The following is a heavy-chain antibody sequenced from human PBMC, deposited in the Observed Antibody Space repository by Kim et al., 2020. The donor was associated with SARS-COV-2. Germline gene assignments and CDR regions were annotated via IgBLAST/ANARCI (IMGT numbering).Heavy chain of an antibody. CDR2: ISRNGDIT. J-gene: IGHJ4*02. D-gene: IGHD2-21*02. V-gene: IGHV3-23*01. Sequence: GGSLRLSCAASGFTFPNYAMSWVRQAPGKGLEWVAGISRNGDITSYVESVKGRLTISRDNSKNTLYFDMDSLRTEDTAVYFCAKDQWGKVTAVDYWCQGT. CDR1: GFTFPNYA. CDR3: AKDQWGKVTAVDY.